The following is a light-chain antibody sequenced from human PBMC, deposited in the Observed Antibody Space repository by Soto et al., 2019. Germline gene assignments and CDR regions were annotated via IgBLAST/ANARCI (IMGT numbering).Light chain of an antibody. CDR1: QSVSSSY. CDR3: QQYGSSPFT. CDR2: GAS. V-gene: IGKV3-20*01. J-gene: IGKJ3*01. Sequence: ESVLTQSPGTLSMSPGERATPSCRASQSVSSSYSAWYQQKPGQAPRLLIYGASRRATGIPDRFSGSGSGTDVTLTISRLEPEDFAVYYCQQYGSSPFTFGPGTKVDIK.